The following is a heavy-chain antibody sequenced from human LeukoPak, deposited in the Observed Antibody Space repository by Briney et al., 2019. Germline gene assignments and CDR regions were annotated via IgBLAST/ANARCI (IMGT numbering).Heavy chain of an antibody. D-gene: IGHD3-10*01. V-gene: IGHV1-18*01. CDR3: ARGGYYYGSGSFDAFDI. CDR1: GYTFTSYG. CDR2: ISAYNGNT. Sequence: ASVKVSCKASGYTFTSYGISWVRQAPGQGLEWMGWISAYNGNTNYAQKLQGRVTMTTDTSTSTAYMELRSLRFDDTAVYYCARGGYYYGSGSFDAFDIWGQGTMVTVSS. J-gene: IGHJ3*02.